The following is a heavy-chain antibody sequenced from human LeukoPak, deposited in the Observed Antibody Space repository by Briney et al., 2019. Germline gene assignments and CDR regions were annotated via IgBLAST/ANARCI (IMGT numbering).Heavy chain of an antibody. V-gene: IGHV4-31*03. CDR2: IYYSGST. D-gene: IGHD6-13*01. CDR1: GGSISSGGYY. CDR3: ARHGIAAAGTVNWFDP. J-gene: IGHJ5*02. Sequence: PSQTLSLTRTVSGGSISSGGYYWSWIRQHPGKGLEWIGYIYYSGSTYYNPSLKSRVTISVDTSKNQFSLKLSSVTAADTAVYYCARHGIAAAGTVNWFDPWGQGTLVTVSS.